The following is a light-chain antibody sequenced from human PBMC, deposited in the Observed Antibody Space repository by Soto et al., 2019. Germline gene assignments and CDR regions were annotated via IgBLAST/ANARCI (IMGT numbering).Light chain of an antibody. V-gene: IGKV3-15*01. Sequence: EIVLTQSPASLSVSPGERATLFCRASQRVSSNLAWYQQKPGQAPRVLIYDASTRATGCPARFSGSGSGTEFTLTICSLQSEDFAVYYCQQYDAWPPHFGPGTKVDIK. CDR1: QRVSSN. CDR2: DAS. J-gene: IGKJ3*01. CDR3: QQYDAWPPH.